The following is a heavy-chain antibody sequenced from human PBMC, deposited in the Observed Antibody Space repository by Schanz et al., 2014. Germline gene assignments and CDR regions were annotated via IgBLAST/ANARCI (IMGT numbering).Heavy chain of an antibody. D-gene: IGHD3-10*01. CDR1: GFTFSDYW. CDR3: AKQHIVRGVIYLNWFDS. Sequence: EVQLLESGGGLVQPGGSLRLSCTASGFTFSDYWMSWVRQARGKGLEWVSAMNESHSTIYYADSVRGRFTISRDNAENTLFLQMNSLRAEDTAVYYCAKQHIVRGVIYLNWFDSWGQGTLVTVSS. V-gene: IGHV3-23*01. CDR2: MNESHSTI. J-gene: IGHJ5*01.